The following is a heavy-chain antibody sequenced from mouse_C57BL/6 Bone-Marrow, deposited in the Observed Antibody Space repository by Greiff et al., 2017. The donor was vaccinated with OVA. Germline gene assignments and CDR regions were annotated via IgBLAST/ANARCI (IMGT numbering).Heavy chain of an antibody. CDR3: ARGGSSYRFAY. CDR2: IYPGGGYT. J-gene: IGHJ3*01. Sequence: QVQLKESGAELVRPGTSVKMSCKASGYTFTNYWIGWAKQRPGHGLEWIGDIYPGGGYTNYNEKFKGKATLTADKSSSTAYMQFSSLTSEDSAIYYCARGGSSYRFAYWGQGTLVTVSA. V-gene: IGHV1-63*01. D-gene: IGHD1-1*01. CDR1: GYTFTNYW.